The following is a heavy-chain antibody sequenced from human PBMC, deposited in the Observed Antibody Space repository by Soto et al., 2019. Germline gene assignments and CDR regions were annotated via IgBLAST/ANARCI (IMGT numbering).Heavy chain of an antibody. D-gene: IGHD4-17*01. CDR1: SGSISSSNW. V-gene: IGHV4-4*02. Sequence: SETLSLTCAVSSGSISSSNWWSWVRQPPGKGLEWIGEIYHSGSTNYNPSLKSRVTISVDKSKNQFSLKLSSVTAADTAVYYCARVLTTSFRREEGEVFDPWGQGTLVTVSS. J-gene: IGHJ5*02. CDR3: ARVLTTSFRREEGEVFDP. CDR2: IYHSGST.